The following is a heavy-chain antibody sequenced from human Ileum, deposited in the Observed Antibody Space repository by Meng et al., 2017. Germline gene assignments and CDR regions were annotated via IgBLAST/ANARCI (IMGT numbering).Heavy chain of an antibody. CDR1: GGTFSSYA. CDR3: ARASGYSSGWDNWFDP. V-gene: IGHV1-69*05. CDR2: IIPIFGTA. D-gene: IGHD6-19*01. Sequence: QGQLVQSGAEVKKAGSSGKVSCKASGGTFSSYAISWVRQAPGQGLEWMGGIIPIFGTANYAQKFQGRVTITTDESTSTAYMELSSLRSEDTAVYYCARASGYSSGWDNWFDPWGQGTLVTVSS. J-gene: IGHJ5*02.